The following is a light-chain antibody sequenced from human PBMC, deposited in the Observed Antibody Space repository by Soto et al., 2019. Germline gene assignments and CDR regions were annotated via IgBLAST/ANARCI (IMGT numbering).Light chain of an antibody. CDR1: QSVSSN. CDR2: GAS. Sequence: EIVMTQSPATLSVSPGERATLSCRASQSVSSNLAWYQQKPGQAPRLLIYGASTRATGIPARFSGSGSGTGFTLTITSLQSEDFAGYHCQQYDDCSPYTFGPGTKLEGK. V-gene: IGKV3-15*01. CDR3: QQYDDCSPYT. J-gene: IGKJ2*01.